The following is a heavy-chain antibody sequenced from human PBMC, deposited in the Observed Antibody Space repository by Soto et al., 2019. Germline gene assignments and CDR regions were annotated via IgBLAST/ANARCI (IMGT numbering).Heavy chain of an antibody. D-gene: IGHD6-19*01. CDR3: AREKAVAGTTFDY. Sequence: SETLSLTCTVAGGSISSYYWSWIRQPPGKGLEWIGYIYYSGSTNYNPSLKSRVTISVDNAKNTLYLQMDSLRVEDTAVYYCAREKAVAGTTFDYWGQGTLVTVSS. J-gene: IGHJ4*02. V-gene: IGHV4-59*12. CDR2: IYYSGST. CDR1: GGSISSYY.